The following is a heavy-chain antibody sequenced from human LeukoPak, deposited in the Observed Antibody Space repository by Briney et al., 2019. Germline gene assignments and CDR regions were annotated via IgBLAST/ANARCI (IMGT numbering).Heavy chain of an antibody. J-gene: IGHJ4*02. V-gene: IGHV1-18*01. CDR2: ISTYNGDT. CDR3: ATIELRNFDWLVFDY. CDR1: GYTFTSYG. D-gene: IGHD3-9*01. Sequence: ASVKVSCKASGYTFTSYGISWVRQAPGQGLEWMGWISTYNGDTNYAQKLQGRVTMTTDTSTNTAYMELRSLRSDDTAVYYCATIELRNFDWLVFDYWGQGTLLSVSS.